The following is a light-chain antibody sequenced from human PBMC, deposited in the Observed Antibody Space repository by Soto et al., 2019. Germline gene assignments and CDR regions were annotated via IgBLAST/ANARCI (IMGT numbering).Light chain of an antibody. CDR3: QQYNNPTWT. J-gene: IGKJ1*01. CDR1: QSVSSN. Sequence: EIVMTQSPATLSVSPGERATLSCRASQSVSSNLAWYQQKPGQAPRLLIYGASTRATGIPARFSGSGSGTEFTLTISSLQSEDFAVYYCQQYNNPTWTFGQGTKVDSK. V-gene: IGKV3-15*01. CDR2: GAS.